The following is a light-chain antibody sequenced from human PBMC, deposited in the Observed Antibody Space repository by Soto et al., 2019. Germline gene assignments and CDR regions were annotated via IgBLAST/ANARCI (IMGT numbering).Light chain of an antibody. Sequence: QSARTQPASVSGSPGQSITISCTGTSSDVGSYNLVSWYQRHPGEVPKLMIYEGNKRPSGVSIRFSGSRSGNTASLTISGLQTEDEADYYCCSSAGDTTYVFGTGTKVTVL. CDR3: CSSAGDTTYV. CDR1: SSDVGSYNL. CDR2: EGN. J-gene: IGLJ1*01. V-gene: IGLV2-23*01.